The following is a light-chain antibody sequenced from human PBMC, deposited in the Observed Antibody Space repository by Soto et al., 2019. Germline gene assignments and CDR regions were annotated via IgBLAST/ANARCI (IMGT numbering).Light chain of an antibody. Sequence: IQMTQSPSSLSASVGDRVTITCRASQSISRYLNWYQQKPGKAPKLLIYAASSLQSGVPSRFSGSGSGTDFTLTISSLQPEDFATYYCQQSYSTPAITFGQGTRLEIK. V-gene: IGKV1-39*01. CDR2: AAS. CDR1: QSISRY. J-gene: IGKJ5*01. CDR3: QQSYSTPAIT.